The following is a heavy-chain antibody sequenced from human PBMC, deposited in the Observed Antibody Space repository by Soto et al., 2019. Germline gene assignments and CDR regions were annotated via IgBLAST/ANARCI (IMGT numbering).Heavy chain of an antibody. CDR2: IYYTGSA. V-gene: IGHV4-30-4*01. J-gene: IGHJ2*01. CDR3: ANDYDSSGGDWYFDL. CDR1: GGNIRSSDDY. Sequence: SQPQSLPNSVSGGNIRSSDDYWSWIRKPPGKGLEWIGYIYYTGSAYYNPSLKSRVSISVDTSKNQFSLNLSSVTVADTAVYYCANDYDSSGGDWYFDLWGRGTLVTVSS. D-gene: IGHD3-22*01.